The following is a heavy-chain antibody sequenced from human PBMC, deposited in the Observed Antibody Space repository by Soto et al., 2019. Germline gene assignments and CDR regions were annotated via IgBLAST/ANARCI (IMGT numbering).Heavy chain of an antibody. CDR2: ISSSSSYI. CDR1: GFTFSSYS. Sequence: EVQLVESGGGLVKPGGSLRLSCAASGFTFSSYSMNWVRQAPGKGLEWVSSISSSSSYIYYADSVKGRFTISRDNAKNSLYLQMNSLSAEDTAVYYCARAQLDYYDSSGYYHDYWGQGTLVTVSS. D-gene: IGHD3-22*01. J-gene: IGHJ4*02. V-gene: IGHV3-21*01. CDR3: ARAQLDYYDSSGYYHDY.